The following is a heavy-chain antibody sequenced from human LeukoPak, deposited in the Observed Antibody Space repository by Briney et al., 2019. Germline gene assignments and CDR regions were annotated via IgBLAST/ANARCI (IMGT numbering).Heavy chain of an antibody. CDR2: INHSGST. CDR1: GGSISSYY. CDR3: ARDRTVPGAFDI. D-gene: IGHD3-10*01. Sequence: PSETLSLTCTVSGGSISSYYWSWIRQPPGKGLEWIGEINHSGSTNYNPSLKSRVTISVDTSKNQFSLKLSSVTAADTAMYYCARDRTVPGAFDIWGQGTMVTVSS. J-gene: IGHJ3*02. V-gene: IGHV4-34*01.